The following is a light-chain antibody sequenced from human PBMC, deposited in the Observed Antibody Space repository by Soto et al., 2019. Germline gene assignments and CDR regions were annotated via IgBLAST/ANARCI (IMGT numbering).Light chain of an antibody. J-gene: IGLJ1*01. CDR1: SSDVGGYNY. CDR3: NSYASSANLV. V-gene: IGLV2-14*01. CDR2: EVS. Sequence: QSALTQPASVSGSPGQSITLSCTGTSSDVGGYNYVSWYQQHPGKAPKLMIYEVSNRPSGVSNRFSGSKSGNTASLTISGLQDEDEDDYYCNSYASSANLVFGTGTKLTVL.